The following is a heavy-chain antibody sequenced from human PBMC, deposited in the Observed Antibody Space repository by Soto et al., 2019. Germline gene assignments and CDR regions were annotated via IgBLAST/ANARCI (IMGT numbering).Heavy chain of an antibody. D-gene: IGHD2-8*02. V-gene: IGHV1-18*01. CDR1: GYTFTRYG. CDR3: XXXXXXPXYYYGMDV. Sequence: QVHLVQSGAEVKKPGASVKVSCKTSGYTFTRYGISWVRQAPGQGLEWMGWISGYDGRTNFAQKVRDRATMTTETXXXXXXXXXXXXXXXXXXXXYCXXXXXXPXYYYGMDVWGQGTTVTVSS. J-gene: IGHJ6*02. CDR2: ISGYDGRT.